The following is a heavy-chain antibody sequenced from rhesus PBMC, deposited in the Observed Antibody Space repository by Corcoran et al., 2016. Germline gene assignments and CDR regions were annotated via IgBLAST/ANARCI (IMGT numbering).Heavy chain of an antibody. V-gene: IGHV4S14*01. J-gene: IGHJ4*01. CDR1: GYSISSGYY. CDR2: IRSGEGN. D-gene: IGHD3-22*01. Sequence: QVQLQESGPGLVKPSETLSLTCAVSGYSISSGYYWGWIRQPPGKGLGWIGHIRSGEGNYLNPSRRSRVTLSVDTSKNQFSLKLSSVAAADAAVYYCARRGSAFDYWGQGVLVTVSS. CDR3: ARRGSAFDY.